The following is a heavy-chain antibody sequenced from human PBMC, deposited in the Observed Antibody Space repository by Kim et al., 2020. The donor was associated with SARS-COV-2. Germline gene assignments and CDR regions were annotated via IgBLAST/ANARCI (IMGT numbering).Heavy chain of an antibody. D-gene: IGHD4-17*01. Sequence: GGSLRLSCAASGFTFSSYGMHWVRQAPGKGLEWVAVISYDGSNKYYAASVKGRFTISRDNSKNTLYLQMNSLRAEDTAVYYCAKSPYGDYAIDYWGQGTLVTVSS. J-gene: IGHJ4*02. CDR2: ISYDGSNK. CDR3: AKSPYGDYAIDY. CDR1: GFTFSSYG. V-gene: IGHV3-30*18.